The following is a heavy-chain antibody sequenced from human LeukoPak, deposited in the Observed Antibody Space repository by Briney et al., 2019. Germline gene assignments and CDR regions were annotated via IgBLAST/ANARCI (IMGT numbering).Heavy chain of an antibody. CDR2: IYYSGSS. CDR3: ARRPAGRGYFGY. J-gene: IGHJ4*02. CDR1: GGSFSSSSYY. D-gene: IGHD2-15*01. V-gene: IGHV4-39*01. Sequence: SETLSLTCSVSGGSFSSSSYYWGWIRQPPGKGLEWIGSIYYSGSSNFNPSLKSRLTISVDTSRNQFSLKLSSVTAAGTAVYYCARRPAGRGYFGYWGQGTLVTVSS.